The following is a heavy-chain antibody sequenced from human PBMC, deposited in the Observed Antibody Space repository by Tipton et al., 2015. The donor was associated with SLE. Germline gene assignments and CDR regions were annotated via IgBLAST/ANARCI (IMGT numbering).Heavy chain of an antibody. Sequence: TLSLICTVSGGSISSYYWSWIRQPPGKGLEWIGYIYYSGSTNYNPSLKSRVTISVDTSKNQFSLKLSSVTAADTAVYYCARWAGPTVNFDYWGQGTLVPVPS. CDR1: GGSISSYY. J-gene: IGHJ4*02. CDR2: IYYSGST. CDR3: ARWAGPTVNFDY. D-gene: IGHD4-11*01. V-gene: IGHV4-59*01.